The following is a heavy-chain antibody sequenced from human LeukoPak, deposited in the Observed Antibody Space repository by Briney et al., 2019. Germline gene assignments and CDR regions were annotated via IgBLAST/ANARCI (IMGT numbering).Heavy chain of an antibody. Sequence: GGSLRLSCAASGFTFSSYAVHWVRQAPGKGLEWVAVISYDGSNKYYADSVKGRFTISRDNSKNTLYLQMNSLRAEDTAVYYCAKGAGFSSSWYFDYWGQGTLVTVSS. J-gene: IGHJ4*02. D-gene: IGHD6-13*01. CDR1: GFTFSSYA. CDR2: ISYDGSNK. CDR3: AKGAGFSSSWYFDY. V-gene: IGHV3-30-3*01.